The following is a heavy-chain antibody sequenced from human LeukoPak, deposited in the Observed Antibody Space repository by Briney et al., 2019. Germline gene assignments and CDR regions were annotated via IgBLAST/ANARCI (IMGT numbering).Heavy chain of an antibody. CDR3: ASSTSLYNWNDYDY. CDR2: ISAYNGNA. V-gene: IGHV1-18*01. CDR1: GYTFTSYG. Sequence: ASVKVSCKASGYTFTSYGISWVRQAPGQGLEWMGWISAYNGNANYAQKLQGRVTMTTDTSTSTAYMELRSLRSDDTAVYYCASSTSLYNWNDYDYWGQGTLVTVSS. D-gene: IGHD1-20*01. J-gene: IGHJ4*02.